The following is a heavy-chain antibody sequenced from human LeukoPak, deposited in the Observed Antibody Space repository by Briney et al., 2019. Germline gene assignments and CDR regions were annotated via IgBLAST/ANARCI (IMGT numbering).Heavy chain of an antibody. J-gene: IGHJ5*02. CDR1: GGSISGHY. V-gene: IGHV4-59*08. CDR2: IYYSGST. CDR3: ARRGKSYGDNWLEP. Sequence: SSETLSLTCTVSGGSISGHYWSWIRQPPGKALEWIGHIYYSGSTNYNPSLKSRVTMSVDPSKNQFSLKVTSVTAADTAVYYCARRGKSYGDNWLEPWGQGLLVSVSS. D-gene: IGHD1-26*01.